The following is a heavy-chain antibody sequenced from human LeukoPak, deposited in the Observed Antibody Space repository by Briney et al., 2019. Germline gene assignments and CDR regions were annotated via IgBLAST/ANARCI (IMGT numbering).Heavy chain of an antibody. CDR1: GLAFSLYE. J-gene: IGHJ4*02. CDR3: ASGTASYY. Sequence: PGGSLRLSCEASGLAFSLYEMNWVRLAPGKGLEWVSFISSSGDIILYADSVKGRFTISRDNAKNSLYLQMNSLRAEDTAVYYCASGTASYYWGQGTLVTVSS. CDR2: ISSSGDII. V-gene: IGHV3-48*03.